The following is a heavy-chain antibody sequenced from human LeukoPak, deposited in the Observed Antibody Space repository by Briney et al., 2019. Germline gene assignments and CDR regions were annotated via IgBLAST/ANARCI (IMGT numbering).Heavy chain of an antibody. Sequence: PSETLSLTCTASGGSIRSYYWSWIRQPPGKGLEWIGYIYYSGSTNYNPSLKSRVTISVDTSKNQFSLKLSSVTAADTAVYYCARQGARVPFDYWGRGTLVTVSS. V-gene: IGHV4-59*08. J-gene: IGHJ4*02. CDR2: IYYSGST. CDR1: GGSIRSYY. CDR3: ARQGARVPFDY. D-gene: IGHD3-10*01.